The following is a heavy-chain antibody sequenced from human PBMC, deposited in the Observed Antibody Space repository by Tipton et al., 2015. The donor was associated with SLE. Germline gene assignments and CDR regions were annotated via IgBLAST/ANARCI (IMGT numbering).Heavy chain of an antibody. CDR3: ARVSAGITGRY. Sequence: TLSLTCTVSFFSLLPRPYYWSWIRQPAGKGLEWIGRISTSGSTHYNPSLKSRVAISVDTSQNQFSLRLSSVTAADTAMYYCARVSAGITGRYWGQGTLGAVSS. CDR2: ISTSGST. CDR1: FFSLLPRPYY. V-gene: IGHV4-61*02. D-gene: IGHD1-20*01. J-gene: IGHJ4*02.